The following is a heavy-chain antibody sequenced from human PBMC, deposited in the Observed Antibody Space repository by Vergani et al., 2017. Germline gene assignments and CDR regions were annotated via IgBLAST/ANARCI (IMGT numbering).Heavy chain of an antibody. D-gene: IGHD4-23*01. CDR2: IIPIFGTA. J-gene: IGHJ3*02. CDR1: GGTFSSYA. V-gene: IGHV1-69*01. CDR3: ARASNYGGNSFGAFDI. Sequence: QVQLVQSGAEVKKPGSSVKVSCKASGGTFSSYAISWVRQAPGQGLEWMGGIIPIFGTANYAQKFQGRVTITADESTSTAYMELSSPRSEDTAVYYCARASNYGGNSFGAFDIWGQGTMVTVSS.